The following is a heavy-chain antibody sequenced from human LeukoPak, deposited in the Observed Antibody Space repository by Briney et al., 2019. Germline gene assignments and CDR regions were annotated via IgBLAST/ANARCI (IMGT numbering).Heavy chain of an antibody. Sequence: KPSETLSLTCTVSGGSISSGGYYWSWIRQHPGKGLEWIGYIYYSGSTYYNPSLKSRVTISVDTSKNQFSLKLSSVTAADTAVYYCARAPRGEQLWFFDYWGQGTRVTVSS. CDR1: GGSISSGGYY. V-gene: IGHV4-31*03. CDR3: ARAPRGEQLWFFDY. CDR2: IYYSGST. J-gene: IGHJ4*02. D-gene: IGHD5-18*01.